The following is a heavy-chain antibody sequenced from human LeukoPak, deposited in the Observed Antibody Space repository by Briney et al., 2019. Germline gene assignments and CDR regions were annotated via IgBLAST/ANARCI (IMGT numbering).Heavy chain of an antibody. CDR1: GYTFTGYY. J-gene: IGHJ4*02. D-gene: IGHD6-6*01. CDR2: IYPNNGGT. Sequence: ASVKVSCKASGYTFTGYYMHWVRQAPGQELEWMGWIYPNNGGTNYAQNLQGRVTMTRDTSMSTAYMELSSLRSEDTAVYYCARAGSSSYLGYWGQGTLVTVSS. CDR3: ARAGSSSYLGY. V-gene: IGHV1-2*02.